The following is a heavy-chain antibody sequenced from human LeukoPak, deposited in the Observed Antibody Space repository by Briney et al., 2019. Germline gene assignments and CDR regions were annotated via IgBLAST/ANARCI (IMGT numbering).Heavy chain of an antibody. Sequence: SVKVSCKASGGTFSSYAISWVRQAPGQGLEWMGRIIPILGIANYAQKFQGRVTITTDKSTSTAYMELSSLRSEDTAVYYCARDGDYYYDSSGYYNYWGQGTLVTVSS. J-gene: IGHJ4*02. V-gene: IGHV1-69*04. CDR1: GGTFSSYA. D-gene: IGHD3-22*01. CDR3: ARDGDYYYDSSGYYNY. CDR2: IIPILGIA.